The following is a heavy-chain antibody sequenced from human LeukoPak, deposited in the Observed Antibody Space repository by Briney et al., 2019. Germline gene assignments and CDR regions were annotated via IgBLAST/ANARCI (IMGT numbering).Heavy chain of an antibody. J-gene: IGHJ1*01. CDR2: ISAYNGNT. Sequence: GASVKVSCKASGYTFTSYGISWVRQAPGQGLEWMGWISAYNGNTNYAQKLQGRVTMTRDTSITTAYMELSRLRSDDTAVYYCARVLKDGYNNGNFQHWGQGTLVTVSS. V-gene: IGHV1-18*01. CDR1: GYTFTSYG. CDR3: ARVLKDGYNNGNFQH. D-gene: IGHD5-24*01.